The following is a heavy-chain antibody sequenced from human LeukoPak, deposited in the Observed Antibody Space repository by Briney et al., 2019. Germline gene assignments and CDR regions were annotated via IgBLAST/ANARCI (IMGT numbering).Heavy chain of an antibody. J-gene: IGHJ5*02. CDR3: ARESSFDSSGYYFRFDP. V-gene: IGHV1-3*01. D-gene: IGHD3-22*01. Sequence: GASVKVSCKASGYTFTSYAMHWVRQAPGQRLEWMGWINAGNGNTKYSQKFQGRVTITRDTSASTAYMELSSLRSEDTAVYYCARESSFDSSGYYFRFDPWGQGTLVTVSS. CDR1: GYTFTSYA. CDR2: INAGNGNT.